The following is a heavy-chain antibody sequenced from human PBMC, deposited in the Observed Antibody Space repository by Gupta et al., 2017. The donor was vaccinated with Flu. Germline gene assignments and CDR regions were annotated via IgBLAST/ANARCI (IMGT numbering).Heavy chain of an antibody. Sequence: EVQLVASGGRLVKPGGSLSLSCAASGFEFSDYTLRWGRQAPGRGLEWVSSINSDSVYIYYADSVSGRFTISRDNAKDFLFLQMNSLRAEDTAIYYCARDYDSTAYYGLDVWGQGTAVTVSS. CDR3: ARDYDSTAYYGLDV. CDR1: GFEFSDYT. D-gene: IGHD3-22*01. CDR2: INSDSVYI. J-gene: IGHJ6*02. V-gene: IGHV3-21*02.